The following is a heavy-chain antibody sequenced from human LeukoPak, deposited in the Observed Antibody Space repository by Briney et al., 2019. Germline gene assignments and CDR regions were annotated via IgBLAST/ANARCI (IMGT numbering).Heavy chain of an antibody. CDR1: GITLSNYG. J-gene: IGHJ4*02. Sequence: GGSLRLSCAVSGITLSNYGMSWVRQAPGKGLEWVAGVSGSGGRTNYADAVKGRFTISRDNAKNTLFLQMNSLRVEDTAVYFCAKRGVVIRVILVGFHKEAYYFDSWGQGALVTVSS. D-gene: IGHD3-22*01. V-gene: IGHV3-23*01. CDR2: VSGSGGRT. CDR3: AKRGVVIRVILVGFHKEAYYFDS.